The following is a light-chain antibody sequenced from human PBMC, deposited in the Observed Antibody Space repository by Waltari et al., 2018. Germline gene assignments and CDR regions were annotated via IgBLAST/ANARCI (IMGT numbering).Light chain of an antibody. J-gene: IGKJ3*01. CDR1: QSINTD. V-gene: IGKV1-39*01. CDR3: QQSYSIPPFN. Sequence: DIQMTQSPSSLSASVGDRVTITCRASQSINTDLNWYQQRPGKAPKLLVYAASSLDSGVPSRFSGSGFGTDFTLTISSLLPEDFATYYCQQSYSIPPFNFGPGTKVDIK. CDR2: AAS.